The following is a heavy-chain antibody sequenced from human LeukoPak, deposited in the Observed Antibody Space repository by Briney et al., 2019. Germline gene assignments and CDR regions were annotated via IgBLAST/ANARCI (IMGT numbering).Heavy chain of an antibody. Sequence: SETLSLTCAVYGGSFSGYYWSWIRQPPGKGLEWIGEINHSGSTNYNPSLKSRVTISVDKSKNQFSLKLSSVTAADTAVYYCARVGSGRYNYGYSLVYWGQGTLVTVSS. V-gene: IGHV4-34*01. CDR3: ARVGSGRYNYGYSLVY. D-gene: IGHD5-18*01. CDR1: GGSFSGYY. J-gene: IGHJ4*02. CDR2: INHSGST.